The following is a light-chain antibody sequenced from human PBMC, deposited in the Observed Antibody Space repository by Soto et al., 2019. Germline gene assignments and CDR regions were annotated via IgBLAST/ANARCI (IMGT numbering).Light chain of an antibody. CDR1: QYINTR. Sequence: EIVLTQSPATLSSFPGARVTLSCRASQYINTRLAWYQHRPGQAPRLLIYQTSIRAAGIPDRFSGSGSGTDFTLTITRLETEDSAVYFCQQYTGPPTTFGQGTRLEIK. CDR3: QQYTGPPTT. CDR2: QTS. J-gene: IGKJ5*01. V-gene: IGKV3D-11*03.